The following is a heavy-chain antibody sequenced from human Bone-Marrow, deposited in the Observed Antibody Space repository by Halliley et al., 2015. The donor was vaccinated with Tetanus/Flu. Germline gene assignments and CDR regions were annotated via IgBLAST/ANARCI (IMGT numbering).Heavy chain of an antibody. CDR1: GGSIRRDH. J-gene: IGHJ5*02. Sequence: TLSLTCTVSGGSIRRDHWSWIRQTPGKGLEWIGYIYDIGVTNYNPSLRRRVTMSLDTSNNQFSLRLRSVTTADAAVYYCARGRPSDTWFINWFDPWGQGTLVTVSS. CDR3: ARGRPSDTWFINWFDP. CDR2: IYDIGVT. D-gene: IGHD3-10*01. V-gene: IGHV4-59*01.